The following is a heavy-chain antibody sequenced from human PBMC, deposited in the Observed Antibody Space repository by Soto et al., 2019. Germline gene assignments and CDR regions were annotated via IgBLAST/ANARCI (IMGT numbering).Heavy chain of an antibody. CDR3: ARDSATGRGYYYGMDV. Sequence: PWWSLRLCCSASVFTFSSYAMSWWRQAPGKGLEWVSAISGSGGSTYYADSVKGRFTISRDSSKNTLYLQMNSLRAEDTVVYYCARDSATGRGYYYGMDVWGQGTTVTVSS. J-gene: IGHJ6*02. CDR2: ISGSGGST. CDR1: VFTFSSYA. D-gene: IGHD2-15*01. V-gene: IGHV3-23*01.